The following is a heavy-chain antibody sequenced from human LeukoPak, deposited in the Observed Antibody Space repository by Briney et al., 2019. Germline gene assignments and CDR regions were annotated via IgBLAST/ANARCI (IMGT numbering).Heavy chain of an antibody. D-gene: IGHD3-9*01. Sequence: ASVKVSCKVSGYTLTELSMHWVRQAPGKGLEWMGGFDPEDGETIYAQKFQGRVTITADESTSTAYMELSSLRSEDTAVYYCARVTGSPGDYYYYGMDVWGQGTTVTVSS. V-gene: IGHV1-24*01. CDR2: FDPEDGET. CDR1: GYTLTELS. CDR3: ARVTGSPGDYYYYGMDV. J-gene: IGHJ6*02.